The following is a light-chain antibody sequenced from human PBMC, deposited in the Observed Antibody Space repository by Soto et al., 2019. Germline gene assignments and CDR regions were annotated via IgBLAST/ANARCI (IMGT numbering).Light chain of an antibody. Sequence: DIQMTQSPATLSASVRDAVTITCRASQRMSGWLAWHQQKPGKAPKLLIYDVSALKREVPPRFSGSGSGTELTLTISSLQPDDLATYYCQQYDSFSVTFGQGTKVDIK. CDR2: DVS. CDR3: QQYDSFSVT. CDR1: QRMSGW. V-gene: IGKV1-5*01. J-gene: IGKJ1*01.